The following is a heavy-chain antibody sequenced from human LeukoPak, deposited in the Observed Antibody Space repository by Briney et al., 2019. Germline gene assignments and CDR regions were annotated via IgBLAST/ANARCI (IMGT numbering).Heavy chain of an antibody. D-gene: IGHD5-18*01. CDR3: AREDTALGNADY. CDR1: GGSISSYY. J-gene: IGHJ4*02. V-gene: IGHV4-4*07. CDR2: IYSSGST. Sequence: SETLSLTCTVSGGSISSYYWSWIRQPAGKGLEWIGRIYSSGSTNYNPSLKTQVTMSVDTSKNQFSLKLSSVTAADTAMYYCAREDTALGNADYWGQGTLVTVSS.